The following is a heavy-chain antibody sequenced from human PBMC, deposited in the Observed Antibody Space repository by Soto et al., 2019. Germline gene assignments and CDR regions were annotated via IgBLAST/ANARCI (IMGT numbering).Heavy chain of an antibody. CDR3: ASSYGSGYRAFDY. V-gene: IGHV1-69*02. CDR2: VNPIVRMS. J-gene: IGHJ4*02. Sequence: QVQLVQSGAEVKRPGSSVKVSCKASGDTFNFYSINWVRQAPGLGLEWMGRVNPIVRMSNYAQKFQGRVTXTXEKXTSTAHMELSSLRSEDTAIYYCASSYGSGYRAFDYWGQGALVTVSS. CDR1: GDTFNFYS. D-gene: IGHD3-10*01.